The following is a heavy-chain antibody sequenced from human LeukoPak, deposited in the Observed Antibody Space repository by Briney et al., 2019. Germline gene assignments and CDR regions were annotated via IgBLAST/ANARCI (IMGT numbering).Heavy chain of an antibody. V-gene: IGHV1-18*01. CDR2: ISAYNGNT. Sequence: ASVKVSCKASGYTFTSYGISWVRQAPGQGLEWMGWISAYNGNTNYAQKLQGRVPMTTDTSTSTAYMELRSLRSDDTAVYYCARNRAAAGTHQGPRWFDPWGQGTLVTVSS. D-gene: IGHD6-13*01. CDR1: GYTFTSYG. J-gene: IGHJ5*02. CDR3: ARNRAAAGTHQGPRWFDP.